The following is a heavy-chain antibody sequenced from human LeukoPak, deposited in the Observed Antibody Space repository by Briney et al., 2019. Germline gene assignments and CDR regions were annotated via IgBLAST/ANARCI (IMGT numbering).Heavy chain of an antibody. CDR3: ATHPTVITRFDI. CDR1: GGSIGRYW. V-gene: IGHV4-59*01. J-gene: IGHJ3*02. Sequence: SETLSLTCSVSGGSIGRYWWSWIRQAPGKGLEWIGYIHYTGRTNCNPSLKSRVTISLDTPKNPFSLTLSSVTAADTAVYYCATHPTVITRFDIWGQGTMVTVSS. D-gene: IGHD4-23*01. CDR2: IHYTGRT.